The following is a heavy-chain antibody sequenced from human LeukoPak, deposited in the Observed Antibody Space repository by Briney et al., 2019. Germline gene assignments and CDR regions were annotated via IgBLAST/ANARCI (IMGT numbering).Heavy chain of an antibody. CDR3: AIRPYDYWYFDL. D-gene: IGHD5-12*01. Sequence: SVKVSCKASGGTFSSYAISWVRQAPGQGLEWMGGIIPNFGSANYAQNFQGRVTITTDESTSTAYMELSSLRSEDTAVYYCAIRPYDYWYFDLWGRGTLVTVSS. CDR2: IIPNFGSA. J-gene: IGHJ2*01. V-gene: IGHV1-69*05. CDR1: GGTFSSYA.